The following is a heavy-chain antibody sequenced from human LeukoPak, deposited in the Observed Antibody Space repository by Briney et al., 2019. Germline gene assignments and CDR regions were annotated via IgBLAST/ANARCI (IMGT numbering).Heavy chain of an antibody. CDR1: GYTFTSYG. CDR2: ITTYNGNT. Sequence: ASVKVSCKASGYTFTSYGICWVRQAPGQGLEWMGWITTYNGNTNYAQKFQGRVTMTTDTSTSTAYMELRSLRSDDTAVYHCARFTGPITNLFDYWGQGTLVTVSS. D-gene: IGHD3-10*01. J-gene: IGHJ4*02. CDR3: ARFTGPITNLFDY. V-gene: IGHV1-18*01.